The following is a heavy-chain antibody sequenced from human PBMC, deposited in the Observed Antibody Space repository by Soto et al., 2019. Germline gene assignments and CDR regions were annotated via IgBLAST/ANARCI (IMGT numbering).Heavy chain of an antibody. CDR3: GRHDPLSYGDYSDY. D-gene: IGHD4-17*01. Sequence: SETLSVTSSVAGGSSSRYYWSWIRQTPGKGLEWIGYIYYSGSTNYNPSLKSRVTISVDTSKNQFSLKLSSVTAADTAVYYCGRHDPLSYGDYSDYWCQGTLVTVSS. V-gene: IGHV4-59*08. J-gene: IGHJ4*02. CDR2: IYYSGST. CDR1: GGSSSRYY.